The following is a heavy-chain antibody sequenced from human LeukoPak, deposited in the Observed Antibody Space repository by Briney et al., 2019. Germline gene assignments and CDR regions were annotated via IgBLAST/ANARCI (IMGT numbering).Heavy chain of an antibody. CDR3: ARAKAGWRDDYYAMDV. V-gene: IGHV4-59*01. CDR2: IYYSGST. J-gene: IGHJ6*02. CDR1: GGSISSYY. Sequence: PSETLSLTCSVSGGSISSYYWSWIRQPPGKGLEWIGYIYYSGSTNYNPSLKSRVTISVDTSKNQFSLKLSSVTAADTAVYYCARAKAGWRDDYYAMDVWGQGTTVTVSS. D-gene: IGHD2-15*01.